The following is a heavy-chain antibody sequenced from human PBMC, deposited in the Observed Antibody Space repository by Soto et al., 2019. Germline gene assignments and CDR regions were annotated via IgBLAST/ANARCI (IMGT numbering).Heavy chain of an antibody. Sequence: QLQLQESGPGLVKPSETLSLTCTVSGGSISSSSYYWGWIRQPPGKGLEWIGSIYYSGSTYYNPSLKSRVTISVDTSKNQFSLKLSSVTAADTAVYYCAREQLEYYFDYWGQGTLVTVSS. J-gene: IGHJ4*02. V-gene: IGHV4-39*01. CDR2: IYYSGST. D-gene: IGHD5-18*01. CDR1: GGSISSSSYY. CDR3: AREQLEYYFDY.